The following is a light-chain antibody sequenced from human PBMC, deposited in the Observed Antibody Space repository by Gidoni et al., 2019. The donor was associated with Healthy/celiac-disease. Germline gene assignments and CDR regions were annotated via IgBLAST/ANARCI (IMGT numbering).Light chain of an antibody. V-gene: IGKV3-20*01. CDR1: QSVSSSY. CDR2: GAS. J-gene: IGKJ2*01. Sequence: IVLTQSPGTLSLSPGERATLSCRASQSVSSSYLAWYQQKPGQAPRLLIYGASSRATGIPVRFGGSGSGTDFTLTISRLEPEDFAVYYCQQYGSSPGYTFGQGTKLEIK. CDR3: QQYGSSPGYT.